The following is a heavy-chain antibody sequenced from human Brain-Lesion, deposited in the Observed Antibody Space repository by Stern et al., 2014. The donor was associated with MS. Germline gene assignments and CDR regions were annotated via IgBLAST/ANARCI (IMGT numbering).Heavy chain of an antibody. D-gene: IGHD7-27*01. CDR2: INGDGSRK. CDR1: GFNLSAFW. CDR3: VRISGAY. Sequence: EVQLVDSGGGLVQPGGSLRLSCSASGFNLSAFWMHWVRQVPGKGLVWVARINGDGSRKTYADSVRGRFTISRDNAKKELYLQMNSLRFEDTAVYYCVRISGAYWGQGTLVTVSS. J-gene: IGHJ4*02. V-gene: IGHV3-74*03.